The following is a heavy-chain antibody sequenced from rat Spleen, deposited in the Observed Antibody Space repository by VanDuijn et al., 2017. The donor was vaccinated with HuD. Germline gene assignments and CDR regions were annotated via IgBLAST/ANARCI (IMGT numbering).Heavy chain of an antibody. V-gene: IGHV5-7*01. CDR2: ISTSGSRT. J-gene: IGHJ1*01. CDR1: GFTFSDYY. Sequence: EVQLVESGGGLVQPGRSLKLSCVVSGFTFSDYYMAWVRQAPKKGLEWVATISTSGSRTYYPDSVKGRFTISRDNAKSSLYLQMNSLKSEDTATYYCARPSLAYNNYGWYFDFWGPGTMVTVSS. CDR3: ARPSLAYNNYGWYFDF. D-gene: IGHD1-10*01.